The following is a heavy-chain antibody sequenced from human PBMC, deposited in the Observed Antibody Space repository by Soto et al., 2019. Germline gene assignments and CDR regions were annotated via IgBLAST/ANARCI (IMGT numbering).Heavy chain of an antibody. Sequence: GGSLSLSCAASGFTFSSYGMHWVRQAPGKGLEWVAVIWYDGSNKYYADSVKGRFTISRDNSKNTLYLQRNSLRAEDTAVYYCARARIASITMIVAAFDYWGQGTLVTVSS. CDR2: IWYDGSNK. J-gene: IGHJ4*02. V-gene: IGHV3-33*01. CDR1: GFTFSSYG. CDR3: ARARIASITMIVAAFDY. D-gene: IGHD3-22*01.